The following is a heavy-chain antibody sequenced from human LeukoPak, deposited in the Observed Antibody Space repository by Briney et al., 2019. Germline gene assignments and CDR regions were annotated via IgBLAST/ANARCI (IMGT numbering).Heavy chain of an antibody. CDR2: IDSDGSST. D-gene: IGHD2-15*01. J-gene: IGHJ4*02. V-gene: IGHV3-74*01. Sequence: PGGSLRLSCAASGFTFSGYGMHWVRQAPGKGLVWVSRIDSDGSSTIYADSVKGRFTISRDNAKNTLNLQMNSLRAEDTALYYCARSGAPTPDYWGQGTLVIVSS. CDR1: GFTFSGYG. CDR3: ARSGAPTPDY.